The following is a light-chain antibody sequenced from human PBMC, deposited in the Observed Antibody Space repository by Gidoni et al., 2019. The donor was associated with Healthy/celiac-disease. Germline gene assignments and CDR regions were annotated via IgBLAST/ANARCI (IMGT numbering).Light chain of an antibody. CDR2: DAS. Sequence: EIVLTQSPATLSLSPGERATLSCRASQSVSSYLAWYQQTPGQAPRLLIYDASNRATGIPARFSGSGSGTDFTLTISSLEPEDIAVYYCQQRSNWPWTFGQGTKVEIK. CDR1: QSVSSY. J-gene: IGKJ1*01. V-gene: IGKV3-11*01. CDR3: QQRSNWPWT.